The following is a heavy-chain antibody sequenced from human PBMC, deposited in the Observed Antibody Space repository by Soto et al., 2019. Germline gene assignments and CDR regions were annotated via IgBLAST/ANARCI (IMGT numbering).Heavy chain of an antibody. CDR1: GFTFSSYA. Sequence: EVQLLESGGGLVQPGGSLRLSCAASGFTFSSYAMTWVRQAPGMGLEWVSAISGSGGSTYYADSVKGRFTISRDNSKKTLYLQMNSLRAEDTALYYCAKDGVGYADRFYWYFYLWGRGTLVTVSS. CDR2: ISGSGGST. D-gene: IGHD5-12*01. CDR3: AKDGVGYADRFYWYFYL. V-gene: IGHV3-23*01. J-gene: IGHJ2*01.